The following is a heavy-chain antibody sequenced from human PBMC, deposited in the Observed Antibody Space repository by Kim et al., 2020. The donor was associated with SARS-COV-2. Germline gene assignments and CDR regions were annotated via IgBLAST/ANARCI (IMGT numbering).Heavy chain of an antibody. CDR1: GGSFSGYY. J-gene: IGHJ4*02. CDR3: GYYDSSGYFDY. D-gene: IGHD3-22*01. Sequence: SETLSLTCAVYGGSFSGYYWSWIRQPPGKGLEWIGEINHSGSTNYNPSLKSRVTISVDTSKNQFSLKLSSVTAADTAVYYCGYYDSSGYFDYWGQGTLVTVSS. V-gene: IGHV4-34*01. CDR2: INHSGST.